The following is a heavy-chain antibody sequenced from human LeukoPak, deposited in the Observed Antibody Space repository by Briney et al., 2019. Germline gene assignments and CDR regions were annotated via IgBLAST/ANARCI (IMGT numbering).Heavy chain of an antibody. CDR3: ARPVEMSAYFQH. Sequence: SETLSLTCTVSGGSISSGDYYWSWIRQPPGKGLEWIGYIYYSGSTHNNPSLKSRVTLSVDPSKNQFSLRLSSVTAADTAVYFCARPVEMSAYFQHWGQGTLVSVSS. CDR1: GGSISSGDYY. D-gene: IGHD5-24*01. J-gene: IGHJ1*01. CDR2: IYYSGST. V-gene: IGHV4-30-4*01.